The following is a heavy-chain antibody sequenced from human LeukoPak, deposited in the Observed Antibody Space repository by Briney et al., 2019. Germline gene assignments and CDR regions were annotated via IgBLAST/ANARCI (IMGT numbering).Heavy chain of an antibody. D-gene: IGHD3-9*01. V-gene: IGHV3-11*01. CDR2: ITRSGTTI. J-gene: IGHJ6*02. Sequence: TGGSLSLSCAASGFTFNDYSMSWIRQAPGKGLEWLSYITRSGTTIYYADSVKGRFTVSRDNAKNSMYLQMSSLRAADTAVYYCARGVGVLQYYYYGMDVWGQGTTVTVS. CDR3: ARGVGVLQYYYYGMDV. CDR1: GFTFNDYS.